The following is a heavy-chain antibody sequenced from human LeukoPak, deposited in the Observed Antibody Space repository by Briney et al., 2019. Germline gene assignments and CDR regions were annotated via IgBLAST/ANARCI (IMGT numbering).Heavy chain of an antibody. Sequence: GGPLRLSCAASGFTFSSYAMSWVRQAPGKGLEWVSAISGSGGCTYYADSVKGRFTISRDNSKNTLYLQMNSLRAEDTAVYYCAKDLRYCSGGSCYNSWGQGTLVTVSS. D-gene: IGHD2-15*01. CDR1: GFTFSSYA. V-gene: IGHV3-23*01. CDR3: AKDLRYCSGGSCYNS. CDR2: ISGSGGCT. J-gene: IGHJ4*02.